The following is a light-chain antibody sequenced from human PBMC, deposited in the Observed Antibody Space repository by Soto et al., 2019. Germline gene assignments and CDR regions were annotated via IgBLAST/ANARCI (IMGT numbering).Light chain of an antibody. Sequence: DIQMTQSPSTLSGSVGDRVTITCRASQTISSWLAWYQQKPGKAPKLLIYKASTRESGVPDRFSGSGSGTDFTLTISSLQAEDVAIYYCQQFSSPPFFPFGQGTKVEIK. V-gene: IGKV1-5*03. CDR2: KAS. CDR3: QQFSSPPFFP. J-gene: IGKJ2*01. CDR1: QTISSW.